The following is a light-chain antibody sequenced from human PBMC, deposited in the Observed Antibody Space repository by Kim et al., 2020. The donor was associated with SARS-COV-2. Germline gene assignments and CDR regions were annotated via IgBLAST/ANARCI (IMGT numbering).Light chain of an antibody. CDR1: NMGEKT. J-gene: IGLJ3*02. V-gene: IGLV3-21*01. CDR3: QVWDSNTDQWV. CDR2: FDD. Sequence: APGKTAKITCGGKNMGEKTVHWYQQKSGQAPVLVIFFDDDRPSGSPDRFSGSNSGNTATLTVSRVEAGDEADYYCQVWDSNTDQWVFGGGTKVTVL.